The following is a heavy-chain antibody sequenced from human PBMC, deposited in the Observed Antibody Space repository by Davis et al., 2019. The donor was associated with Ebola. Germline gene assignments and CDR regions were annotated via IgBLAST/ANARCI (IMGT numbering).Heavy chain of an antibody. Sequence: PSETLSLTCGVYGGSLSDYYWSWVRQPQGKGLEWIGEINPSGGTTYNPSLKSRVTISLDTSRNQFSLKLSSVTAADTAVYFCGRHSATYRKYFDYWGQGTLVTVSS. CDR2: INPSGGT. CDR3: GRHSATYRKYFDY. CDR1: GGSLSDYY. J-gene: IGHJ4*02. V-gene: IGHV4-34*01. D-gene: IGHD1-26*01.